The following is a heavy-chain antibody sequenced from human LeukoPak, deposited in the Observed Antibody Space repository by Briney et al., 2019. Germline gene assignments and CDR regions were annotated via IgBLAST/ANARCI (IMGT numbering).Heavy chain of an antibody. D-gene: IGHD5-12*01. J-gene: IGHJ3*02. CDR3: VRGGAGATASDAFDI. CDR1: RFTFSSYS. Sequence: GGSLRLSCAASRFTFSSYSINWVRQAPGKGLEWVSSISSGSSHIFYEDSVKGRFTISRDNAKNSLFLQMNSLRVEDTAIYYCVRGGAGATASDAFDIWGQETMVTVSS. V-gene: IGHV3-21*04. CDR2: ISSGSSHI.